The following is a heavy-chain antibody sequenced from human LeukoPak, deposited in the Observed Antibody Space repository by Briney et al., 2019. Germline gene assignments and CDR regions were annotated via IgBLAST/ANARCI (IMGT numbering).Heavy chain of an antibody. CDR3: ARQVVAVAGTGYFDY. CDR1: Y. D-gene: IGHD6-19*01. CDR2: IYYSGST. Sequence: YMDWVRQPPGKGLEWIGSIYYSGSTYYNASLKSRGTISVDTSKNQFSLKLNSVTAADTAVYFCARQVVAVAGTGYFDYWGQGTLVTVSS. J-gene: IGHJ4*02. V-gene: IGHV4-39*01.